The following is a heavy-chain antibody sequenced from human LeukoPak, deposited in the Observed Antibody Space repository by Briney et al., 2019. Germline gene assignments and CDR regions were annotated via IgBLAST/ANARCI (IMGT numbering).Heavy chain of an antibody. CDR1: GFTFSSYG. CDR2: IRYDGRNK. CDR3: AKGYYYDSSGFPPFDY. J-gene: IGHJ4*02. D-gene: IGHD3-22*01. V-gene: IGHV3-30*02. Sequence: GGSLRLSCAASGFTFSSYGMHWVRQAPGKGLEWVAFIRYDGRNKYYADSVKGRFTISRDNSKNTLYLQMSSLRAEDTAVYYCAKGYYYDSSGFPPFDYWGQGTLVTVSS.